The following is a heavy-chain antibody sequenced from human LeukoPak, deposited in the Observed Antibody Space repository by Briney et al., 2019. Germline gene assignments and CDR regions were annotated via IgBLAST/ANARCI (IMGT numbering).Heavy chain of an antibody. CDR3: ARDYYDSSGYYFYAFDI. Sequence: ASVKVSCKASGYTFTSYHMHWVRQAPGQGLEWMGIINPSGGSTSYAQKFQGRVTMTTDTSTSTAYMELRSLRSDDTAVYYCARDYYDSSGYYFYAFDIWGQGTMVTVSS. CDR1: GYTFTSYH. CDR2: INPSGGST. D-gene: IGHD3-22*01. V-gene: IGHV1-46*01. J-gene: IGHJ3*02.